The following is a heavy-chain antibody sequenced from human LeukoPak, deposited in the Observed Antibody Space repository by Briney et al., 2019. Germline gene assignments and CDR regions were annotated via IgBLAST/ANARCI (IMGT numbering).Heavy chain of an antibody. D-gene: IGHD3-22*01. CDR3: ARNGGDSSAYYFNY. CDR1: GYSISRGYY. J-gene: IGHJ4*02. CDR2: IYHSGST. Sequence: PSETLSLTCTVSGYSISRGYYWGWIRQPPGKGLEWIGSIYHSGSTYYNPSLKSRVTISVDTSKNQFSLKLSSVTAADTAVYYCARNGGDSSAYYFNYWGQGTLVTVSS. V-gene: IGHV4-38-2*02.